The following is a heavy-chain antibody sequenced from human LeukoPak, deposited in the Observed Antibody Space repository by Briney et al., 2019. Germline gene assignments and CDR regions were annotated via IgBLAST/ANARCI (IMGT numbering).Heavy chain of an antibody. D-gene: IGHD6-13*01. CDR1: GFTFSSYA. CDR2: INAGNGNT. Sequence: GGSLRLSCAASGFTFSSYAMHWVRQAPGQRLEWMGWINAGNGNTKYSQRFQGRVTITRDTSASTAYMELSSLRSEDTAVYYCARVGGIAAAGTGFDPWGQGTLVTVSS. J-gene: IGHJ5*02. CDR3: ARVGGIAAAGTGFDP. V-gene: IGHV1-3*01.